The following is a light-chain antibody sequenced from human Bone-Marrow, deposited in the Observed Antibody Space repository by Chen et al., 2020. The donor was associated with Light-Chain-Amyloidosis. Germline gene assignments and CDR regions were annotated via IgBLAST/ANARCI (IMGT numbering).Light chain of an antibody. CDR3: QQYYSTPT. CDR1: RTLLSISNNKNH. V-gene: IGKV4-1*01. Sequence: IEMPQSPASLGVSLGGSATINCKSNRTLLSISNNKNHLAWYRQRPGQPPELLISWASSRTSGVPDRFSGSGSGTDFTLTITDLQPEDVAVYHSQQYYSTPTFGQGTRLDIK. J-gene: IGKJ5*01. CDR2: WAS.